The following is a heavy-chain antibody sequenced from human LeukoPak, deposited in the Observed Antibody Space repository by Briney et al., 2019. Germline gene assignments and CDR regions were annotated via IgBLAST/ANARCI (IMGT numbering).Heavy chain of an antibody. CDR1: GGSFSGYY. CDR3: ASVVLGYSSSIAKVDY. Sequence: PSETLSLTCAVYGGSFSGYYWSWIRQPPGKGLEWIGEIYHSGSTNYNPSLKSRVTISVDKSKNQFSLKLSSVTAADTAVYYCASVVLGYSSSIAKVDYWGQGTLVTVSS. D-gene: IGHD6-13*01. V-gene: IGHV4-34*01. J-gene: IGHJ4*02. CDR2: IYHSGST.